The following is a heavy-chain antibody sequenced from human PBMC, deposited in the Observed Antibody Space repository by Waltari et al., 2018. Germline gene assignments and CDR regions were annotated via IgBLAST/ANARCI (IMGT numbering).Heavy chain of an antibody. CDR3: ASPETLFDY. J-gene: IGHJ4*02. CDR1: GFTFSSYS. V-gene: IGHV3-48*04. CDR2: ISISSSTT. Sequence: EVQLVESGGGLVQPGGSLRLSCAASGFTFSSYSMNWVRQAPGKGLEWVSYISISSSTTYYADSVKGRFTISRDNAKNSLYLQMNSLRAEDTAVYYCASPETLFDYWGQGTLVTVSS.